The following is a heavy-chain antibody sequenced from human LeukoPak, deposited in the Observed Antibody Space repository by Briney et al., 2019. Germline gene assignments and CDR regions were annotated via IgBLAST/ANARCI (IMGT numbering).Heavy chain of an antibody. CDR3: ARDQLAYSGYDTLFDY. Sequence: GGSLRLSCAASGFTFSSYSMNWVRQAPGKGLEWVPSISSSSSYIYYADPVKGRFTISRDNAKNSLYLQMNSLRAEDTAVYYCARDQLAYSGYDTLFDYWGQGTLVTVSS. V-gene: IGHV3-21*01. J-gene: IGHJ4*02. CDR2: ISSSSSYI. CDR1: GFTFSSYS. D-gene: IGHD5-12*01.